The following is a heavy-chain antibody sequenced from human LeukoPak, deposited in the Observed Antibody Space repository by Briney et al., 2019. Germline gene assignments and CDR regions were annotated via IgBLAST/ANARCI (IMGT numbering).Heavy chain of an antibody. CDR1: GFTFTTYS. D-gene: IGHD4-17*01. V-gene: IGHV3-21*01. CDR3: ARGHTAVTRHFDF. Sequence: GGSLSLSCEASGFTFTTYSMTWVRQAPGKGPEWVSIISSGGSAIFSADALKGRFTISRDDAKNLLYLDMNSLRAEDTAVYYCARGHTAVTRHFDFWGQGTLVTVSS. J-gene: IGHJ4*02. CDR2: ISSGGSAI.